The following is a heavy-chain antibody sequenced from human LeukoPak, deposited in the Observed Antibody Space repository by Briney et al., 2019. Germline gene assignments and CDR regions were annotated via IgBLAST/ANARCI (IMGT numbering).Heavy chain of an antibody. J-gene: IGHJ6*03. CDR2: ISSSGSTI. Sequence: GGSLRLSCAASGFTFSDYYMSWIRQAPGKGLEWVSYISSSGSTIYYADSVKGRFTISRDNAKNSLYLQMNSLRAEDTAVYYCASAVGTVVYYYYMDVWGKGTTVTVSS. CDR3: ASAVGTVVYYYYMDV. CDR1: GFTFSDYY. D-gene: IGHD2-15*01. V-gene: IGHV3-11*04.